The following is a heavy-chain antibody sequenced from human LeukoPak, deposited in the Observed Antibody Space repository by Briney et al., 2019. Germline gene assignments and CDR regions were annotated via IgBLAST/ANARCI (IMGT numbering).Heavy chain of an antibody. J-gene: IGHJ3*02. Sequence: PGGSLRLSCAASGFTVDDYAMHWVRQAPGKGLEWVSGISRNSGSIGYADSVKGRFTISRDNAKNSLYLQMNSLRAEDTALYYCAKDSLRYFDWPRVAFDIWGQGTMVTVSS. CDR3: AKDSLRYFDWPRVAFDI. CDR1: GFTVDDYA. D-gene: IGHD3-9*01. V-gene: IGHV3-9*01. CDR2: ISRNSGSI.